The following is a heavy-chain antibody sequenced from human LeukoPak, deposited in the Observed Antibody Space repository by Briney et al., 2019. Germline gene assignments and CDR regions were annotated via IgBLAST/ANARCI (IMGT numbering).Heavy chain of an antibody. D-gene: IGHD3-16*01. Sequence: GRSLRLSRAASGFTFNIYSMHWVRQAPGKGLEWVASINHNGNVNYYVDSVKGRFTIPRDNAKNSLYLQMSNLRAEDTAVYFCARGGGLDVWGQGATVTVSS. CDR3: ARGGGLDV. CDR1: GFTFNIYS. V-gene: IGHV3-7*03. J-gene: IGHJ6*02. CDR2: INHNGNVN.